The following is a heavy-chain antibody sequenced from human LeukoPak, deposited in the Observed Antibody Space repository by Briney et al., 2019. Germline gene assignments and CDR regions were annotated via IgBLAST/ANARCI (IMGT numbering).Heavy chain of an antibody. Sequence: SETLSLTCTVSGGSISSGGYYWSWIRQHPGKGLEWIGYIYYSGSTYYNPSLKSRVTISVDTSKNQFSLKLSSVTAADTAVYYCARALVNTYYYGSGSYQNSYYYYDMDVWGQGTTVTVSS. CDR3: ARALVNTYYYGSGSYQNSYYYYDMDV. J-gene: IGHJ6*02. D-gene: IGHD3-10*01. CDR2: IYYSGST. V-gene: IGHV4-31*03. CDR1: GGSISSGGYY.